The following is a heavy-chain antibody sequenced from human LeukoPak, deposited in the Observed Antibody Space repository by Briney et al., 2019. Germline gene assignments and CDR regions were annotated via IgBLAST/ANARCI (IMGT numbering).Heavy chain of an antibody. D-gene: IGHD6-19*01. J-gene: IGHJ4*02. V-gene: IGHV1-69*06. CDR1: GGTFSSYA. CDR3: ATGGGWAVAVAY. Sequence: SVKVSCKASGGTFSSYAISWVRQAPGQGLEWMGGIIPIFGTANYAQKFQGRVTMTEDTSTDTAYMELSSLRSEDTAVYYCATGGGWAVAVAYWGQGTLVTVSS. CDR2: IIPIFGTA.